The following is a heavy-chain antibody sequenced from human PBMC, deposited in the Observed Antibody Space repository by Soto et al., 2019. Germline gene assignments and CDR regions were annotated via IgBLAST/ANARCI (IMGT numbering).Heavy chain of an antibody. V-gene: IGHV1-69*13. CDR1: GGTFSSYA. J-gene: IGHJ6*02. CDR2: IIPIFGTA. CDR3: ARRCGGSCYSDYYYYGMDV. D-gene: IGHD2-15*01. Sequence: ASVKVSCKASGGTFSSYAISWVRQAPGQGLEWMGGIIPIFGTANYAQKFQGRVTITADESTSTAYMELSSLRSEDTAVYYCARRCGGSCYSDYYYYGMDVWGQGTTVTVS.